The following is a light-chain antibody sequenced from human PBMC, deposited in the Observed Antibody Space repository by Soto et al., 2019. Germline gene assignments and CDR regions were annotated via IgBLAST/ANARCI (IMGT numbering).Light chain of an antibody. Sequence: EIVMTQFPATLSVSPGERATLSCRASQSVSSNLAWYQQKPGQAPRLLMYGASTRATGIPARFSGNGSGTEFTLTISSLQSEDSGIYYCQQYFEWPPMTFGQGTKVEI. J-gene: IGKJ1*01. CDR2: GAS. CDR1: QSVSSN. CDR3: QQYFEWPPMT. V-gene: IGKV3-15*01.